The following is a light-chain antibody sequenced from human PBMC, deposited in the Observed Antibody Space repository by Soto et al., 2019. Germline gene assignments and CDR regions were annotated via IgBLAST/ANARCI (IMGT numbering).Light chain of an antibody. CDR2: GAS. Sequence: EVVMTQSPGTVSVSPGESVTLSCRASQTIRNNLAWYQHQRGQGPRLLIYGASTRAAGVPARFTGSGSGTDFTLTITSLQSDDFTVYFCQQYNQWPPYTFGQGTKVQS. CDR1: QTIRNN. V-gene: IGKV3-15*01. CDR3: QQYNQWPPYT. J-gene: IGKJ2*01.